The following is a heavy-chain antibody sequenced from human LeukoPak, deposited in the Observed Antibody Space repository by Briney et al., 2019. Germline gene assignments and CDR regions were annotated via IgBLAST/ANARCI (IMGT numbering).Heavy chain of an antibody. CDR3: ARGLQIKYTVNIAVAGTRRAFDI. D-gene: IGHD6-19*01. J-gene: IGHJ3*02. Sequence: SETLSLTCAVYGGSFSGYYWSWIRQPPGKGLEWIWEINHSGSTNYNPSLKSRVTISVDTSKNQCYLKLSSVTAAETAVYYCARGLQIKYTVNIAVAGTRRAFDIWGQGTMVTVSS. V-gene: IGHV4-34*01. CDR2: INHSGST. CDR1: GGSFSGYY.